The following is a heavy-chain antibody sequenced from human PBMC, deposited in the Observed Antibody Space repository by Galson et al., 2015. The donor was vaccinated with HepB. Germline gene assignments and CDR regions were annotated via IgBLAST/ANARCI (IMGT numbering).Heavy chain of an antibody. V-gene: IGHV1-18*01. Sequence: SVKVSCKASGGTFSSYAISWVRQAPGQGLEWMGWISAYNGNTNYAQRFQGRVTMTTDTSTTTGYMELRSLRSDDTAVYYCARGDDILTTYYRGSDYWGQGTLVSVSS. J-gene: IGHJ4*02. D-gene: IGHD3-9*01. CDR3: ARGDDILTTYYRGSDY. CDR1: GGTFSSYA. CDR2: ISAYNGNT.